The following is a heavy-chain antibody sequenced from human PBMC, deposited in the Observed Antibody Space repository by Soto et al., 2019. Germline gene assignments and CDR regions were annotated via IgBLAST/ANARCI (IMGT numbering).Heavy chain of an antibody. J-gene: IGHJ5*02. CDR1: GGSISSHY. CDR3: ARASPSGWSSVSWFDP. Sequence: QVQLQESGPGLVKPSATLSLTCTVSGGSISSHYWSWIRQPPGKGPEWIGYIHYSGSANYNPSLKSRVIILVDTSKNQFSLRRMSMTAADTAVYYCARASPSGWSSVSWFDPWGQGTLVTVSS. CDR2: IHYSGSA. D-gene: IGHD6-13*01. V-gene: IGHV4-59*11.